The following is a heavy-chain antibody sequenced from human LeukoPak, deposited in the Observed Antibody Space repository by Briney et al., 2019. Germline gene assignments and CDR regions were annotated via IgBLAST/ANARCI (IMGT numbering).Heavy chain of an antibody. J-gene: IGHJ4*02. CDR2: ISYGGTNK. Sequence: PGGSLRLSCAASGFTFGRYGMHWVRQAPGKGLEWVAVISYGGTNKYYADSVKGRFTISRDNSKNTLYLQMSSLRAEDTAVYYCAKAEDLYEGIDHWGQGPLVTVSS. CDR3: AKAEDLYEGIDH. D-gene: IGHD3-16*01. CDR1: GFTFGRYG. V-gene: IGHV3-30*18.